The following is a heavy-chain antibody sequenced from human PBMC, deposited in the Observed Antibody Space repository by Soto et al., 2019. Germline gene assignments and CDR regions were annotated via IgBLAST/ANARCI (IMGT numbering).Heavy chain of an antibody. J-gene: IGHJ4*02. Sequence: PGGSLRLSSAASGLSFYTSSMTWARQDPGKGLEWISYISSDSKTIDYSDSVKGRFTISRDNARNSLYLQMKSLRAEDTAVYYCARDRFGRFQRSGGACYDFWGQGTRVTVSS. CDR3: ARDRFGRFQRSGGACYDF. D-gene: IGHD2-15*01. V-gene: IGHV3-48*01. CDR2: ISSDSKTI. CDR1: GLSFYTSS.